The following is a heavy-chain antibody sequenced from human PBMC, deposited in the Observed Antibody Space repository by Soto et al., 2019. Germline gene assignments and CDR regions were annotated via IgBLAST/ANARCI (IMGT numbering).Heavy chain of an antibody. D-gene: IGHD3-3*01. CDR3: ARAATTFGVVTKIDF. J-gene: IGHJ4*02. Sequence: GPEVKKPGASVRVSCRASGYSFTDYGVSWVRQAPGQGLEWMGWISVYSGNTHYAQKFQDRVTMTTDASTTTAYMELRSLTSDDTAVYYCARAATTFGVVTKIDFWGQGALVTVSS. CDR2: ISVYSGNT. CDR1: GYSFTDYG. V-gene: IGHV1-18*04.